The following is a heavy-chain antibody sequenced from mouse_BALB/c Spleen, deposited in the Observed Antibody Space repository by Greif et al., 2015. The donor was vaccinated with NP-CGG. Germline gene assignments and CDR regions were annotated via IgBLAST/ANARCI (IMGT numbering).Heavy chain of an antibody. V-gene: IGHV1-7*01. D-gene: IGHD1-1*01. Sequence: QVQLKESGAELAKPGASVKMSCKASGYTFTSYWMHWVEQRPGQGLEWIGYINPSTGYTEYNQKFKDKATLTADKSSSTAYMQLSSLTSEDSAVYYCADGYGSSYYYAMDYWGQGTSVTVSS. J-gene: IGHJ4*01. CDR1: GYTFTSYW. CDR2: INPSTGYT. CDR3: ADGYGSSYYYAMDY.